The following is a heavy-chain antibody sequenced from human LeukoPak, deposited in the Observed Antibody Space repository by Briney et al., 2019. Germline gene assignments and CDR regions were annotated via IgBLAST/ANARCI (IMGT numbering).Heavy chain of an antibody. Sequence: SVKVSCKASGGTFSSYAISWVRQAPGQGLEWMGGIIPIFGTANYAQKFQGRVTVTADESTSTAYMELSSLRSEDTAVYYCARDMGRNVVVSAARIYYYYMDVWGKGTTVTVSS. D-gene: IGHD2-2*01. V-gene: IGHV1-69*13. CDR2: IIPIFGTA. J-gene: IGHJ6*03. CDR3: ARDMGRNVVVSAARIYYYYMDV. CDR1: GGTFSSYA.